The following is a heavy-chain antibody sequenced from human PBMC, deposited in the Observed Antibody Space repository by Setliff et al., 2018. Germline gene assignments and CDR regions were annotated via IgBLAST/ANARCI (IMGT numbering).Heavy chain of an antibody. Sequence: GGSLRLSCEASGFTLSSYAMHWVRQAPGKGLVWVSRIKSDGSVTNYADSVKGRFTISRDNAKNTLYLQMNSLRAEDTAFYYCARAVVGYGDLYYFDCWGQGTLVTVSS. CDR1: GFTLSSYA. J-gene: IGHJ4*02. CDR3: ARAVVGYGDLYYFDC. D-gene: IGHD4-17*01. CDR2: IKSDGSVT. V-gene: IGHV3-74*01.